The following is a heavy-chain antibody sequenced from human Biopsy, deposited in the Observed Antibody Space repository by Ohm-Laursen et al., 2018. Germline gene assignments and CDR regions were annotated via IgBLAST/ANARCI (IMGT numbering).Heavy chain of an antibody. CDR2: ISARDGVV. D-gene: IGHD3-22*01. Sequence: SLRLSCSAPGLIFSDYYMSWIRQAPGKGLEWIAYISARDGVVYYADSVKGRFTISRDNTNNSLYLQMTSLRPGDTAVFYCARGKYKDFSTGLPRPYHYTLDFWGPGTTVTVSS. V-gene: IGHV3-11*01. CDR3: ARGKYKDFSTGLPRPYHYTLDF. J-gene: IGHJ6*02. CDR1: GLIFSDYY.